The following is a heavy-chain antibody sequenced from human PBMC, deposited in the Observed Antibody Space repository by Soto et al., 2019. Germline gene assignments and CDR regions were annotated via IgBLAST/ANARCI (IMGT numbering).Heavy chain of an antibody. CDR3: AREGYAYGLDF. CDR2: TYTGGNS. J-gene: IGHJ4*02. Sequence: EVQLVQTGGGLIKPGGSLSLSCAASGLSGSDKYMSWVRQAPGKGLEWVSLTYTGGNSYFADFVKGRFIVSRDISKNTLFLHMNSLAAEDTAVYYCAREGYAYGLDFWGQGSLVTVSS. V-gene: IGHV3-53*02. D-gene: IGHD3-10*01. CDR1: GLSGSDKY.